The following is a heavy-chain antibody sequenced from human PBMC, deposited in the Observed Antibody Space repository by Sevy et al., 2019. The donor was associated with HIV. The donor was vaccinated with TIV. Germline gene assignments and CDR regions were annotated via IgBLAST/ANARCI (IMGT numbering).Heavy chain of an antibody. D-gene: IGHD2-21*02. V-gene: IGHV1-69*13. CDR1: GGNFRKYV. CDR2: IIPTSGTA. Sequence: ASVKVSCKASGGNFRKYVISWVRQAPGQGLEWMGGIIPTSGTANYAQKFQGRVTIIADESTSTAYMELSSLRSEDTAVYYCARLYPCGGACYYFDSWGQGTLVTVSS. CDR3: ARLYPCGGACYYFDS. J-gene: IGHJ4*02.